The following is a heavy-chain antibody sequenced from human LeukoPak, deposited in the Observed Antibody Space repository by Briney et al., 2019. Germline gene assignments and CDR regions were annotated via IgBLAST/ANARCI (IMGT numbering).Heavy chain of an antibody. V-gene: IGHV1-18*01. Sequence: GASVKVSCKASGYTFTSYGISWVRQAPGQGLEWMGWISAYNGNTNYAQKLQGRVTMTTDTSTSTAYMELRRLRSDDTAVYYCARVSYTMVRGVMSTAASDYWGQGTLVTVSS. CDR2: ISAYNGNT. J-gene: IGHJ4*02. CDR3: ARVSYTMVRGVMSTAASDY. CDR1: GYTFTSYG. D-gene: IGHD3-10*01.